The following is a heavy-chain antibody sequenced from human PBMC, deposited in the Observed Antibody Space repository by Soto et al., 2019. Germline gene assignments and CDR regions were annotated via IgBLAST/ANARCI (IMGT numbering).Heavy chain of an antibody. J-gene: IGHJ6*02. CDR3: ARGPKRITMVRGVIIAYGMDV. Sequence: QVQLVQSGAEVKKPGASVKVSCKASGYTFTSYDINWVRQATGQGLEWMGWMNPNSGNTGYAQKFRGRVTMTRYTSISTAYMELSSLRSEDTAVYYCARGPKRITMVRGVIIAYGMDVWGQGTTVTVSS. D-gene: IGHD3-10*01. CDR1: GYTFTSYD. CDR2: MNPNSGNT. V-gene: IGHV1-8*01.